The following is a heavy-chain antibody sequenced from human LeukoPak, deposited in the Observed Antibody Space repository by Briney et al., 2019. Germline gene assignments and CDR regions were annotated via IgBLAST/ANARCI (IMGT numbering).Heavy chain of an antibody. Sequence: ASVKVSCKASGGTFSSYAISWVRQAPGQGLEWMGGIIPIFGTANYAQKFQGRVTITADESTSTAYMELSSLRSEDTAVYYCARLGPYYDSSGYGEYSWFDPSGQGTLVTVSS. D-gene: IGHD3-22*01. J-gene: IGHJ5*02. V-gene: IGHV1-69*13. CDR3: ARLGPYYDSSGYGEYSWFDP. CDR2: IIPIFGTA. CDR1: GGTFSSYA.